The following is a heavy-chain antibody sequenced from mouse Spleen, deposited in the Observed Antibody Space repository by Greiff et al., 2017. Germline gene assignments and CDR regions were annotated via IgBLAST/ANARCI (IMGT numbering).Heavy chain of an antibody. V-gene: IGHV1-54*01. CDR3: ARESWMDY. CDR1: GYAFTNYL. J-gene: IGHJ4*01. Sequence: VQVVESGAELVRPGTSVKVSCKASGYAFTNYLIEWVKQRPGQGLEWIGVINPGTGGTNYNENFKGKATLTADKSSSTAYMQLSSLTSEDSAVYFCARESWMDYWGQGTSVIVSS. CDR2: INPGTGGT.